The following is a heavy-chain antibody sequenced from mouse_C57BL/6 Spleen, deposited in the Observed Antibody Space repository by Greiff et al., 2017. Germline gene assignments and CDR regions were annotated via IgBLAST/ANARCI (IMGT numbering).Heavy chain of an antibody. J-gene: IGHJ1*03. V-gene: IGHV1-19*01. CDR2: INPYNGGT. CDR3: ARSWARTEGYCYFDV. CDR1: GYTFTDYY. Sequence: EVQLQQSGPVLVKPGASVKMSCKASGYTFTDYYMNWVKQSPGQSLEWIGVINPYNGGTSYNQKFKGKATFTGDKSSSTAYMELNSLTSEDSAVYYGARSWARTEGYCYFDVWGTGTTVTVSA.